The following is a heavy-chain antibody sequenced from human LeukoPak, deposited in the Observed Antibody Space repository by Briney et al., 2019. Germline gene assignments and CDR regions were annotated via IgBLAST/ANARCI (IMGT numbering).Heavy chain of an antibody. CDR1: GFTFSSYS. D-gene: IGHD1-14*01. V-gene: IGHV3-21*06. Sequence: GGSLRLSCAASGFTFSSYSMNWVRQAPGKGLEWVSSISSSSSYIYYADSVKGRFTISRDNAKNSVYLQMNGLRAEDTAVYYCTRLAAAGSGRWAPDYWGQGALVTVSS. J-gene: IGHJ4*02. CDR3: TRLAAAGSGRWAPDY. CDR2: ISSSSSYI.